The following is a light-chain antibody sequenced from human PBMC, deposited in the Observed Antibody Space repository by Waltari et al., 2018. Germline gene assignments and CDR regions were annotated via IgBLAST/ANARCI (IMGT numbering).Light chain of an antibody. CDR3: CSYAGSSIVV. CDR2: DVT. CDR1: SSDVGGYNY. Sequence: QSALTQPRSVSGSPGQSVTISCTGTSSDVGGYNYVSWYQHRPGKAPNLMIYDVTTRPAGVTDLFSGSKSGNTASLTISVLQAEDDADYYCCSYAGSSIVVFGGGTKLTVL. J-gene: IGLJ2*01. V-gene: IGLV2-11*01.